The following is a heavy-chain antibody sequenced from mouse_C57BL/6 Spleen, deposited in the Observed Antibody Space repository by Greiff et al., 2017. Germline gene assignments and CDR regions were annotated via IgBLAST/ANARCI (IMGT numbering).Heavy chain of an antibody. D-gene: IGHD1-1*01. CDR1: GYTFTSYW. J-gene: IGHJ2*01. CDR2: IHPNSGST. Sequence: QVQLKQPGAELVKPGASVKLSCKASGYTFTSYWMHWVKQRPGQGLEWIGMIHPNSGSTNYNEKFKSKATLTVNKSSSTAYVQLSSLTSEDSAVYYCASQRDYDGSSYNFDYWGQGTTLTVSA. V-gene: IGHV1-64*01. CDR3: ASQRDYDGSSYNFDY.